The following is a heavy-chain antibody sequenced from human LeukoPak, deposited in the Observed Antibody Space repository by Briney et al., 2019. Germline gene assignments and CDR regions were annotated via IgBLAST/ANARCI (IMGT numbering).Heavy chain of an antibody. Sequence: GGSLRLSCAASGFTFRSHGMHWVRQAPGKGLQWVGVIRYDGSNSYYADSVKGRFTISRDNSKNTLYLQMNSLRAEDTAVYYCARDMDSSSHYFDYWGQGALVTVSS. CDR1: GFTFRSHG. D-gene: IGHD6-6*01. V-gene: IGHV3-33*01. CDR3: ARDMDSSSHYFDY. J-gene: IGHJ4*02. CDR2: IRYDGSNS.